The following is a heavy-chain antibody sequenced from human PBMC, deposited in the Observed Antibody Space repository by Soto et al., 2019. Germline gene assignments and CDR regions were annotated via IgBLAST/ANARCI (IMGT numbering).Heavy chain of an antibody. CDR3: AWGEAGDKVHY. J-gene: IGHJ4*02. CDR2: IFDSVTT. CDR1: GGSIGTGCC. Sequence: QVVLQESGPGLVKPSQTLSLTCTVSGGSIGTGCCWSWIRQNPAKGLEWIGFIFDSVTTSYNPSLKSRVTISADTSRTRFSLELNSVTAADSAVYFCAWGEAGDKVHYWGQGVLVTVSS. D-gene: IGHD2-21*01. V-gene: IGHV4-31*03.